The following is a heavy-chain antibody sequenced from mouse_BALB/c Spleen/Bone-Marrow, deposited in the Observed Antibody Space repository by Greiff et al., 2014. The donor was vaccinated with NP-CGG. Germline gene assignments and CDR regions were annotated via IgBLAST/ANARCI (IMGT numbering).Heavy chain of an antibody. J-gene: IGHJ4*01. V-gene: IGHV1-9*01. CDR3: ARGYAMDY. CDR2: ILSGSGST. Sequence: QVQLQQSGAELMKPGASVKISCKATGYTFSSYWIEWVKQRPGHGLEWIGEILSGSGSTNYNEKFKGKATFTADTSSNTAYMQLSSLTSEDSAVYYCARGYAMDYWGQGTSVTVSS. CDR1: GYTFSSYW.